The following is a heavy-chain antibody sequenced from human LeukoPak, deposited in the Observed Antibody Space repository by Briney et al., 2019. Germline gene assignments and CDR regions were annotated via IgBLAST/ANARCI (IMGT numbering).Heavy chain of an antibody. V-gene: IGHV3-48*03. CDR2: ISSSGSTI. CDR1: GFTFSSYE. J-gene: IGHJ6*02. Sequence: GSLRLSCAASGFTFSSYEMNWVRQAPGKGLEWVSYISSSGSTIYYADSVKGRFTISRDNAKNSLYLQMNSLRAEDTAVYYCARDGGDYGENYYYYGMDVWGQGTTVTVSS. CDR3: ARDGGDYGENYYYYGMDV. D-gene: IGHD4-17*01.